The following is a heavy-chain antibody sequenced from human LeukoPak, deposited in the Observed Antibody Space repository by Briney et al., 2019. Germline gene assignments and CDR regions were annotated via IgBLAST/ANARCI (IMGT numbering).Heavy chain of an antibody. CDR3: ATIKDYYGSGRQHAFDI. V-gene: IGHV1-24*01. CDR1: GYTLTELS. D-gene: IGHD3-10*01. CDR2: FDPEDGET. Sequence: ASVKVSCKVSGYTLTELSMHWVRQAPGKGLEWMGGFDPEDGETIYAQKFQGRVTMTEDTSTDTAYMELSSLRSEDTAVYYCATIKDYYGSGRQHAFDIWGQGTMVTVSS. J-gene: IGHJ3*02.